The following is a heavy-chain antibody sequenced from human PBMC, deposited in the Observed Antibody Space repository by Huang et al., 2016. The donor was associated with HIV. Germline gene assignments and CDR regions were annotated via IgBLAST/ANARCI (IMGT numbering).Heavy chain of an antibody. CDR1: GFTLKNYA. CDR3: ARGGCYDSWGRFDY. CDR2: ISSNGDNT. V-gene: IGHV3-64*02. J-gene: IGHJ4*02. Sequence: EVRLVESGEGLVKSGGHLRTSCAASGFTLKNYAMHWVRQAHGKVLEYSSSISSNGDNTYYACSVKSRFTSSRDNSKNTLYLQMGSLGTENMAVYYCARGGCYDSWGRFDYWGQGTLVTVSS. D-gene: IGHD3-22*01.